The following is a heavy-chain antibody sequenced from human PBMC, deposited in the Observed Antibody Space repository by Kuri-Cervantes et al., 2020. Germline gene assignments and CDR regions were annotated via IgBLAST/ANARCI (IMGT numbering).Heavy chain of an antibody. CDR3: ARGPYDFWSGYSYYYYYGMDV. CDR2: MNPNSGNT. J-gene: IGHJ6*02. V-gene: IGHV1-8*01. D-gene: IGHD3-3*01. CDR1: GYTFTSYD. Sequence: ASVNVSCKASGYTFTSYDINWVRQATGQGLEWMGWMNPNSGNTGYAQKFQGRVTMTRNTSISTAYMELSSLRSEDTAVYYCARGPYDFWSGYSYYYYYGMDVWGQGTTVTVSS.